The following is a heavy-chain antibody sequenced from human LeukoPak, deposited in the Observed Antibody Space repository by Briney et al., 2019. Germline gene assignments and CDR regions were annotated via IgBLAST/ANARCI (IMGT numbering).Heavy chain of an antibody. CDR1: GDSVSGSFW. J-gene: IGHJ4*02. CDR3: GRHRGWYFDY. Sequence: SETLSLTCAVSGDSVSGSFWWSWVRQPPHKGLEWIGEILHSGSSNYNPSLESRVIISLDSSKNLLSLEVSAVTAADTAVYYCGRHRGWYFDYWGQGTLVTVSS. D-gene: IGHD6-19*01. V-gene: IGHV4-4*02. CDR2: ILHSGSS.